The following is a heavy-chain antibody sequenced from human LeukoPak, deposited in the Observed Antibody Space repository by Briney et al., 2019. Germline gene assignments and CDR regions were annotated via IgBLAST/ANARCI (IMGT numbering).Heavy chain of an antibody. J-gene: IGHJ4*02. CDR2: ISGSGGST. D-gene: IGHD2-15*01. Sequence: GGSLRLSCAASGFTFSSYAMSWVRQAPGKGLEWVSAISGSGGSTYYADSVKGRFTISRDNSKNTLYLQMNSLRAEDTAVYYCAKARGVDCSGGSCPNLGLYYFDYWGQGTLVTVSS. CDR1: GFTFSSYA. V-gene: IGHV3-23*01. CDR3: AKARGVDCSGGSCPNLGLYYFDY.